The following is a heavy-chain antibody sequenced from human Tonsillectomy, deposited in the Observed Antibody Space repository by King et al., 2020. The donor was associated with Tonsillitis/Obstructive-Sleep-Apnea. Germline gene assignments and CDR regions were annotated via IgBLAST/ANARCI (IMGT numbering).Heavy chain of an antibody. CDR2: IDPSDSDI. V-gene: IGHV5-10-1*03. Sequence: QLVQSGAEVKKPGESVRISCKASGYSFINYWITWVRQMPGKGLEWMGRIDPSDSDINYSPSFQGHVTISADKSISTAYLQWSSLKASDTAMYYCACYHYYVTGGYFYWGQGTLVTVSS. CDR1: GYSFINYW. J-gene: IGHJ4*02. D-gene: IGHD3-22*01. CDR3: ACYHYYVTGGYFY.